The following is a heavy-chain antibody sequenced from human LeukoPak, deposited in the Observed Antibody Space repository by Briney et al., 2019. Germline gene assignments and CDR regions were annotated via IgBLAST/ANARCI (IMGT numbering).Heavy chain of an antibody. CDR2: INPNSGGT. V-gene: IGHV1-2*02. J-gene: IGHJ6*02. CDR3: ARDRGYAYYYGMDV. Sequence: ASVKVSCKASGYTFTGYYMHWVRQAPGQGLEWMGWINPNSGGTNYAQKFQGRVTMTRDTSISTAYMELSRLRSDDTALYHCARDRGYAYYYGMDVWGQGTTVTVSS. CDR1: GYTFTGYY. D-gene: IGHD2-2*01.